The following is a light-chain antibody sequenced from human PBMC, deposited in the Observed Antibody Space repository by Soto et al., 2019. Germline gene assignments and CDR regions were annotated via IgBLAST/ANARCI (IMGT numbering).Light chain of an antibody. CDR3: QQYGSSIQT. CDR2: GAS. CDR1: QSVLFTSNNKRY. Sequence: DSVMTQSPDSLAASLRERATINCESSQSVLFTSNNKRYLAWYQQRPGQPPNLLIFGASHRAPDIPDRFSGSGSGTDVTLTISRLEPEDGAVYYCQQYGSSIQTFGQGTKVDIK. J-gene: IGKJ1*01. V-gene: IGKV4-1*01.